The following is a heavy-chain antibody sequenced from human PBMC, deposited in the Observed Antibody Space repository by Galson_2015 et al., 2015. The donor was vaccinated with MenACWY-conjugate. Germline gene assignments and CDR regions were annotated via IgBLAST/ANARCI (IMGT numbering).Heavy chain of an antibody. CDR1: GGSISSYY. V-gene: IGHV4-59*01. Sequence: TLSLTCTVSGGSISSYYWSWIRQPPGKGLEWIGYIYYSGSTNYNPSLKSRVTISVDTSKNQLSLKLSSVTAAGTAVYYCARGQPYSSSSYYYYYYYMDVWGKGTTVTVSS. CDR3: ARGQPYSSSSYYYYYYYMDV. CDR2: IYYSGST. D-gene: IGHD6-6*01. J-gene: IGHJ6*03.